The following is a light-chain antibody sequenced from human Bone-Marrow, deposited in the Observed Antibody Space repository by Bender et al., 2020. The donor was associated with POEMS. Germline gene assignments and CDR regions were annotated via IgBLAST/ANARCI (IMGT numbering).Light chain of an antibody. V-gene: IGLV1-44*01. CDR2: SSH. J-gene: IGLJ3*02. CDR1: SSNIGAHA. Sequence: QSVLTQPPSASGTPGQRVTISCSGGSSNIGAHAVNWYQHLPGTAPNILIYSSHRRPSEVPDRFPGSRSGTSASLAICGLRSEDEADYYCAVWDDSLNGGVFGGGTNLTVL. CDR3: AVWDDSLNGGV.